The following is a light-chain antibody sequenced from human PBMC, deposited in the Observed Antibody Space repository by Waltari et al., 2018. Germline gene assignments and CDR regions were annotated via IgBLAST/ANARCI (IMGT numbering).Light chain of an antibody. V-gene: IGLV1-44*01. J-gene: IGLJ3*02. Sequence: QSALTQEASVAGTVGQKVTLSCIGDSNNGGRYVVAWYQQISTGTPKTVMFGESLASGIPDRFYASKSGTTVYLTISGLQPEDEADYFCSTWDFSLSALVFGGGTKLTVL. CDR2: GE. CDR3: STWDFSLSALV. CDR1: SNNGGRYV.